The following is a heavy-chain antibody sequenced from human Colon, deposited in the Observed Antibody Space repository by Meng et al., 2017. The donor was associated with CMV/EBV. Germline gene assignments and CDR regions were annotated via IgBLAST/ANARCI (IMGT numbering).Heavy chain of an antibody. CDR2: ISVNNGNT. CDR3: AIRLNSDAFDI. V-gene: IGHV1-18*01. CDR1: GHTFTRDG. J-gene: IGHJ3*02. D-gene: IGHD5-12*01. Sequence: ASVKVSCKALGHTFTRDGIAWVRQAPGQGLDWMGWISVNNGNTNYAQKFQGRVTMTTDTSTSTAYMELRSLRSDDTAVYFCAIRLNSDAFDIWGQGTLVTVSS.